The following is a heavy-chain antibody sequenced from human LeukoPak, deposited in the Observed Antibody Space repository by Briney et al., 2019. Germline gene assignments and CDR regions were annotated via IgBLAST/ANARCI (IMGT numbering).Heavy chain of an antibody. D-gene: IGHD4-11*01. CDR3: ARAPPVTLTTLHFDY. Sequence: SETLSLTCTVSGGSISSYYWSWIRQPPGKGLEWIGYAYYSGSTNYNPSLKSRVTISVDSSKNQFSLKLSSVTAADTAVYYCARAPPVTLTTLHFDYWGQGTLVTVSS. V-gene: IGHV4-59*01. CDR2: AYYSGST. J-gene: IGHJ4*02. CDR1: GGSISSYY.